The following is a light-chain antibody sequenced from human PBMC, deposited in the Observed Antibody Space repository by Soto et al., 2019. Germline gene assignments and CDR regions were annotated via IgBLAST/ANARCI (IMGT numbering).Light chain of an antibody. Sequence: EIVMTESPSSLSVSPGERATLSCRASQNVNSNLAWYQQKPGQAPRFLIYGASTRATGIPARFSGSGSGTDFTLTISSLEPEDFAVYYCQQYNNWPRTFGQGTKVDIK. J-gene: IGKJ1*01. CDR3: QQYNNWPRT. CDR2: GAS. V-gene: IGKV3-15*01. CDR1: QNVNSN.